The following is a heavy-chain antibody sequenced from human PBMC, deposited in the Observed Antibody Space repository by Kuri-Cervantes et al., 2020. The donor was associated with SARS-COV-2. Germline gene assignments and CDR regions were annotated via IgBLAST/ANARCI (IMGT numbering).Heavy chain of an antibody. CDR2: IIPIFGTA. V-gene: IGHV1-69*13. Sequence: SVKVSCKASGGTFSSYAISWVRQAPGQGLEWMGGIIPIFGTANYAQKFQGRVTITADESTSTAYMELSSLRSGDTAVYYCARGTGGSYLRAYYYYGMDVWGQGTTVTVSS. CDR1: GGTFSSYA. CDR3: ARGTGGSYLRAYYYYGMDV. D-gene: IGHD1-26*01. J-gene: IGHJ6*02.